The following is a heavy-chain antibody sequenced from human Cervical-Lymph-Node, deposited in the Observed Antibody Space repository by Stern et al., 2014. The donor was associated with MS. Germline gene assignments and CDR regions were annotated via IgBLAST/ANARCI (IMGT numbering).Heavy chain of an antibody. CDR1: GFNFNFFG. V-gene: IGHV3-21*06. Sequence: EVQLVESGGGLVKPGGSLRLSCAASGFNFNFFGMNWVRQAPGKGLEWVSSISSSSSDTYYADSVKGRFTISRDNAKNSLYLHWDSLRAEDTAVYYCARKAGGYQLLRHYGLDAWGQGTTVTVSS. J-gene: IGHJ6*02. D-gene: IGHD2-2*01. CDR3: ARKAGGYQLLRHYGLDA. CDR2: ISSSSSDT.